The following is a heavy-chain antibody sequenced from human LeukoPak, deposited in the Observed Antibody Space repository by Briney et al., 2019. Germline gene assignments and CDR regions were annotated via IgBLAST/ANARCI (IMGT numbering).Heavy chain of an antibody. CDR2: INPNSGGT. CDR3: ARGRYCSDGNCYHNWFDP. Sequence: ASVKVSCKPSGYTFTGYYMRWVRQAPGQGPEWMGWINPNSGGTDYAQKFQGRVTMTRDTSINTAYMELSSLRSDDTAVYYCARGRYCSDGNCYHNWFDPWGQGTLVTVSS. CDR1: GYTFTGYY. D-gene: IGHD2-15*01. J-gene: IGHJ5*02. V-gene: IGHV1-2*02.